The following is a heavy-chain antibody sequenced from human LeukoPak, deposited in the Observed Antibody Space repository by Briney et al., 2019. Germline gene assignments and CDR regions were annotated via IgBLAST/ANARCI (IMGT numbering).Heavy chain of an antibody. D-gene: IGHD3-22*01. Sequence: PGGSLRLSCAASGNYWMHWVRQVPGKGLVWVSHINSDGSSTNYADSVKGRFTISRDNAKNTLYLQVNSLRAEDTAVYFCARGTNYYDSTGMSDWGQGTLVTVSS. CDR2: INSDGSST. CDR3: ARGTNYYDSTGMSD. J-gene: IGHJ4*02. CDR1: GNYW. V-gene: IGHV3-74*01.